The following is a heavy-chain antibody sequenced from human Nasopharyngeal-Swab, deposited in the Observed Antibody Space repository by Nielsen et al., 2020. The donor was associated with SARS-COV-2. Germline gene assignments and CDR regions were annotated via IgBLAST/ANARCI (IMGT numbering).Heavy chain of an antibody. CDR3: ARDSRLYCSGGSCYHNWFDP. V-gene: IGHV3-30-3*01. D-gene: IGHD2-15*01. CDR1: GFTFSSYA. Sequence: GESLKISCAASGFTFSSYAMHWVRQAPGKGLEWVAVISYDGSNKYYADSVKGRFTISRDNSKNTLYLQMNNLRAEDTAVYYCARDSRLYCSGGSCYHNWFDPWGQGTLVTVSS. CDR2: ISYDGSNK. J-gene: IGHJ5*02.